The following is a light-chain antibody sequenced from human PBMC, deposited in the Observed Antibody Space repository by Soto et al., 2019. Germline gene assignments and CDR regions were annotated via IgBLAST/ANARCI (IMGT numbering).Light chain of an antibody. CDR1: QSVSGN. CDR3: QQYNNLPPIT. Sequence: EIVMTQSPATLSVSPGERATLSCRASQSVSGNLAWCQQKPGQAPRLLIFAASTRATGIPARFSGSGSGTEFTLTISSLQSEDFAVYYCQQYNNLPPITFGPGTKVDIK. CDR2: AAS. J-gene: IGKJ3*01. V-gene: IGKV3-15*01.